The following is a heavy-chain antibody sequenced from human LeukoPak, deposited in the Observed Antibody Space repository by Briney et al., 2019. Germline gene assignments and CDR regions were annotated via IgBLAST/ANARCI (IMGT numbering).Heavy chain of an antibody. D-gene: IGHD3-10*01. CDR1: GGPISSYY. CDR3: ATVAVIRGVTYFDY. Sequence: SETLSLTCTVFGGPISSYYWSWIRQPPGKGLEWIAYLFYSGSTDYNPSLESRVTISVDTSKNQFSLKLRSVTAADTAVYYCATVAVIRGVTYFDYWGQGTLVTVSS. V-gene: IGHV4-59*01. J-gene: IGHJ4*02. CDR2: LFYSGST.